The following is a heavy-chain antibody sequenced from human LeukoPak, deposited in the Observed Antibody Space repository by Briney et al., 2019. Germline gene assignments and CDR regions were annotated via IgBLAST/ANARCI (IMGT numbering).Heavy chain of an antibody. CDR3: AKKSYSDY. CDR1: GFTFRSYG. D-gene: IGHD1-26*01. Sequence: RGSLRLSCAASGFTFRSYGMYWVRLAPGKGLEWVAFIRDDGSNKYYADSVKGRFTISRDNSKKTLYPQMNSLRAEDTAVYYCAKKSYSDYWGQGTLVTVSS. J-gene: IGHJ4*02. CDR2: IRDDGSNK. V-gene: IGHV3-30*02.